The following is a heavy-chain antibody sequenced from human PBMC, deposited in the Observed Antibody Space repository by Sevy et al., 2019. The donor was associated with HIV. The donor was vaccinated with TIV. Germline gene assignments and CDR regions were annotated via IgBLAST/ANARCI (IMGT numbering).Heavy chain of an antibody. Sequence: GGSLRLSCAASGFTVSSNYMSWVRQAPGKGLEWVSVIYSGGSTYYADSVKGRLTISRDNSKNTLYLQMNSLRAEDTAVYYCAKVLLWFGECWFDPWGQGTLVTVSS. D-gene: IGHD3-10*01. V-gene: IGHV3-53*01. CDR3: AKVLLWFGECWFDP. CDR1: GFTVSSNY. J-gene: IGHJ5*02. CDR2: IYSGGST.